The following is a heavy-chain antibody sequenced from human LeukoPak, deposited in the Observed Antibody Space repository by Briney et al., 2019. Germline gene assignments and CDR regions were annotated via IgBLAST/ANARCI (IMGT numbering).Heavy chain of an antibody. CDR3: AQDLPDLYYYYMDV. CDR2: IRYDGSNK. J-gene: IGHJ6*03. CDR1: GFTFSSYG. V-gene: IGHV3-30*02. D-gene: IGHD3-3*01. Sequence: GGSLRLSCAASGFTFSSYGMHWVRQAPGKGLEWVAFIRYDGSNKYYADSVKGRFTISRDNSKNTLYLQMNSLRAEDTAVYYCAQDLPDLYYYYMDVWGKGTTVTVSS.